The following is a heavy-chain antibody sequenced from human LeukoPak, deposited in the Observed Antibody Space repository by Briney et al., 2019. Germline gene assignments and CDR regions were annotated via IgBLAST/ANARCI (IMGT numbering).Heavy chain of an antibody. D-gene: IGHD3-22*01. Sequence: ASVKVSCKASGYTFTSYYMHWVRQAPGQGLEWMGIINPSGGSTSYAQKFQGRVTMTRDMSTSTVYMELSSLRSEDTAVYYCARDRPQYDSSGYYSSNQLDYWGQGTLVTVSS. CDR3: ARDRPQYDSSGYYSSNQLDY. CDR2: INPSGGST. J-gene: IGHJ4*02. V-gene: IGHV1-46*01. CDR1: GYTFTSYY.